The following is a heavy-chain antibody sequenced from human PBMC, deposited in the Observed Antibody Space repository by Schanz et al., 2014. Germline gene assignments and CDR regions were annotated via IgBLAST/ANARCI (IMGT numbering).Heavy chain of an antibody. Sequence: EVELVESGGGLVQPGGSLRLSCAASGFSFSDHAMDWVRQAPGKGLEWVSGFDAHDGRAYYADSAKGRFTISRDNSKSTLYVEMNSLRVEDTAVYYCAKTLFPGGTQTFGNWGRGTLVTVSS. V-gene: IGHV3-23*04. CDR1: GFSFSDHA. CDR3: AKTLFPGGTQTFGN. CDR2: FDAHDGRA. J-gene: IGHJ4*02. D-gene: IGHD2-8*02.